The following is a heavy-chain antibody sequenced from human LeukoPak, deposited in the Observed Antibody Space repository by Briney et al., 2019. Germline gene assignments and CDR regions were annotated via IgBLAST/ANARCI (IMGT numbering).Heavy chain of an antibody. CDR2: ISSSSSYI. CDR1: GFTFSSYS. J-gene: IGHJ4*02. CDR3: AKDGGSDYYDSSHQLFY. Sequence: PGGSLRLSCAASGFTFSSYSMNWVRQAPGKGLEWVSSISSSSSYIYYADSVKGRFTISRDNSKNTLYLQMNSLRAEDTAVYYCAKDGGSDYYDSSHQLFYWGQGTLVTVSS. V-gene: IGHV3-21*04. D-gene: IGHD3-22*01.